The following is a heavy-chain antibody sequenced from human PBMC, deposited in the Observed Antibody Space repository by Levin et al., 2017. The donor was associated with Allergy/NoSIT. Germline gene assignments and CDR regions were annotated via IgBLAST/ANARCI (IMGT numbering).Heavy chain of an antibody. Sequence: SETLSLTCAVYGGSFSGYYWSWIRQPPGKGLEWIGEINHSGSTNYNPSLKSRVTISVDTSKNQISLKLSSVAAADTAVYYCARALGYYYDSSEWFDYWGQGTLVTVSS. CDR1: GGSFSGYY. CDR3: ARALGYYYDSSEWFDY. CDR2: INHSGST. V-gene: IGHV4-34*01. J-gene: IGHJ4*02. D-gene: IGHD3-22*01.